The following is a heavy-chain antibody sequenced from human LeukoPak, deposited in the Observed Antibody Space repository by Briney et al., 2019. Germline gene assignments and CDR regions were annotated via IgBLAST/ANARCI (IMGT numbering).Heavy chain of an antibody. D-gene: IGHD2-2*01. CDR3: ARDRGYCRGTTCYAYYFDS. Sequence: PGRSLRLSCAASGFTFSSYGMHWVRQAPGKGLEWVAGISYDGSNKYYADSVKGRCTISRDNSKNTLYLQMNSLRAEDTAVYYCARDRGYCRGTTCYAYYFDSWGQGTLVTVSS. J-gene: IGHJ4*02. CDR1: GFTFSSYG. V-gene: IGHV3-30*03. CDR2: ISYDGSNK.